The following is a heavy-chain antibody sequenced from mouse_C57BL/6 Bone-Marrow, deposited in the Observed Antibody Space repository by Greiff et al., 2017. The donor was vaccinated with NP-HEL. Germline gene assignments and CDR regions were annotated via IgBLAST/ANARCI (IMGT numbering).Heavy chain of an antibody. Sequence: DVKLVESGGGLVQPGESLKLSCESNEYEFPSHDMSWVRKTPEKRLEVVAAINSDGGSTYSPDTMEIRFIISRDNTKKTLYLQMSSLRSEDTALYYCARRRVYYYYDAHFDYWGQGTTLTVSS. D-gene: IGHD2-4*01. CDR2: INSDGGST. V-gene: IGHV5-2*03. CDR1: EYEFPSHD. J-gene: IGHJ2*01. CDR3: ARRRVYYYYDAHFDY.